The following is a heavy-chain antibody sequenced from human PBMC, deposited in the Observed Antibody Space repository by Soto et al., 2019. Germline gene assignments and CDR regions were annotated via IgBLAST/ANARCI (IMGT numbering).Heavy chain of an antibody. J-gene: IGHJ6*02. V-gene: IGHV1-8*01. CDR3: ARGSSGWGLYYYYYCGMDV. CDR2: MNPNSGNT. D-gene: IGHD6-19*01. Sequence: GASVKVSCKASGYTFTSYDINWVRQATGQGLEWMGWMNPNSGNTGYAQKFQGRVTMTRNTSISTAYMELSSLRSEDTAVYYCARGSSGWGLYYYYYCGMDVWGQGTTVTVSS. CDR1: GYTFTSYD.